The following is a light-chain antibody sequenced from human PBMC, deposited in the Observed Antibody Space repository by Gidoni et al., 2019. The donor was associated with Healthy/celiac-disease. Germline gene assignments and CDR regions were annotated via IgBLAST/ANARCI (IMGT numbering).Light chain of an antibody. V-gene: IGKV1-33*01. CDR1: QDISNY. CDR3: QQYDNLPLT. J-gene: IGKJ4*01. Sequence: DNQRTQAPSSLSASVGDRVTITCQASQDISNYLNWYQQKPGKAPKLLIYDASNLETGVPSRFSGSGSGTDFTFTISSLQPEDLATYYCQQYDNLPLTFGGGTKVEIK. CDR2: DAS.